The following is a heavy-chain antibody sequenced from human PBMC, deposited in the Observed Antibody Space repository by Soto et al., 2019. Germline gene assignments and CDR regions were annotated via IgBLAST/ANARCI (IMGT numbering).Heavy chain of an antibody. V-gene: IGHV4-39*01. Sequence: SETLSLTCTVSGGSISSSSYYWGWIRQPPGKGLEWIGSIYYSGSTYYNPSLKSRVTISVDTSKNQFSLKLSSVTAADTAVYYCASSPGATTYIDYWGQGTLVTVSS. J-gene: IGHJ4*02. CDR3: ASSPGATTYIDY. CDR1: GGSISSSSYY. CDR2: IYYSGST. D-gene: IGHD1-26*01.